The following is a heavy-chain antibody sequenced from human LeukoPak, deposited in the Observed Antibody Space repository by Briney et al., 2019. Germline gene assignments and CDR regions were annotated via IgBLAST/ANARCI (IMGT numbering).Heavy chain of an antibody. V-gene: IGHV3-7*01. CDR3: ARDSKTYYYDSSGYYFDY. CDR2: IKQDGSEK. J-gene: IGHJ4*02. Sequence: GGSLRLSCAASGFTFSSYEMNWVRQAPGKGLEWVANIKQDGSEKYYVDSVKGRFTISRDNAKNSLYLQMNSLRAEDTAVYYCARDSKTYYYDSSGYYFDYWGQGTLVTVSS. D-gene: IGHD3-22*01. CDR1: GFTFSSYE.